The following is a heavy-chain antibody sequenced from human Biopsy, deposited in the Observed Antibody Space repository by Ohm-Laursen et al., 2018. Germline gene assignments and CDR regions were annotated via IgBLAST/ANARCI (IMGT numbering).Heavy chain of an antibody. Sequence: ASVKVSCKASGYTFTGYYVHWVRQAPGQGLERMGWINAKTGDTNYAQKFQGRVTMTRDTSISTAYVDLSSLRSDDTAVYYCTRGGYYYDSLAYYYWFDPWGQGTLVTVSS. CDR2: INAKTGDT. CDR3: TRGGYYYDSLAYYYWFDP. V-gene: IGHV1-2*02. D-gene: IGHD3-22*01. CDR1: GYTFTGYY. J-gene: IGHJ5*02.